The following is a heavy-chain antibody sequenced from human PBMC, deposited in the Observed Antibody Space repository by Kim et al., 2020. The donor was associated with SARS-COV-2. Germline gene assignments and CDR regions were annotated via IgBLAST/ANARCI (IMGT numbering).Heavy chain of an antibody. CDR3: AKHANRVGATSGTGDY. J-gene: IGHJ4*02. CDR2: ISGSGGST. D-gene: IGHD1-26*01. CDR1: GFTFSSYA. Sequence: GGSLRLSCAASGFTFSSYAMSWVRQAPGKGLEWVSAISGSGGSTYYADSVKGRFTISRDNSKNTLYLQMNSLRAEDTAVYYCAKHANRVGATSGTGDYWGQGTLVTVSS. V-gene: IGHV3-23*01.